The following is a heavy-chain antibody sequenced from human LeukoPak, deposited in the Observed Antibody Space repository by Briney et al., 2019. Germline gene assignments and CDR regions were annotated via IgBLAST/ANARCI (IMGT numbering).Heavy chain of an antibody. CDR2: INQDGSEK. CDR3: ARDFHYYDSSGYYYYFDY. Sequence: GGSLRLSCAASGFTFNNYWMSWVRQAPGKGREWVANINQDGSEKHYVDSVKGRFTISRDNAKNSLYLQLNSLRAEDTAVYYCARDFHYYDSSGYYYYFDYWGQGTLVTVSS. V-gene: IGHV3-7*01. J-gene: IGHJ4*02. CDR1: GFTFNNYW. D-gene: IGHD3-22*01.